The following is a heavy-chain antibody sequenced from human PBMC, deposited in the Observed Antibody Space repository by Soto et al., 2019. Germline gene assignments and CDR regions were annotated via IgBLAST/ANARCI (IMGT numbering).Heavy chain of an antibody. CDR3: VRGFYDTRGYSAPFDS. CDR2: IWYDGSNK. Sequence: PGGSLRLSCAASGFTFSSYGMHWVRQAPGKGLEWVAVIWYDGSNKYYADSVKGRFTISRDNSKNQFSLQLSSVTAADTAVYYCVRGFYDTRGYSAPFDSWGQGTLVTVSS. CDR1: GFTFSSYG. V-gene: IGHV3-33*01. D-gene: IGHD3-22*01. J-gene: IGHJ4*02.